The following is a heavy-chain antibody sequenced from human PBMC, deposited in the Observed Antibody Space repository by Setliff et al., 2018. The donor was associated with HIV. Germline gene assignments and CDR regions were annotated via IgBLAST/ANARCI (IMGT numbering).Heavy chain of an antibody. J-gene: IGHJ5*02. CDR1: GYSFTNYD. CDR2: MNPNSGNT. Sequence: ASVKVSCKASGYSFTNYDIYWVRQAAGQGLEWMGWMNPNSGNTGYAQKFQGRVTMTRDTSINTAYMELRSLRSDDTAVYYCARGLERTNALFGVVSIWLDPWGQGTLVTVSS. D-gene: IGHD3-3*01. V-gene: IGHV1-8*02. CDR3: ARGLERTNALFGVVSIWLDP.